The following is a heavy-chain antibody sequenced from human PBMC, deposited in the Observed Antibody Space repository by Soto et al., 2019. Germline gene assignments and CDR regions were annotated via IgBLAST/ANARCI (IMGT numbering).Heavy chain of an antibody. CDR3: ARESEDLTSNFDY. V-gene: IGHV3-21*06. J-gene: IGHJ4*02. Sequence: EVQLVESGGGLVKPGGFLRLSCAASGFTFTRYSMNWVRQAPGKGLEWVSSISSTTNYIYYGDSMKGRFTISRDNAKNSLYLEMNSLRAEDTAVYYSARESEDLTSNFDYWGQGTLVTVSS. CDR2: ISSTTNYI. CDR1: GFTFTRYS.